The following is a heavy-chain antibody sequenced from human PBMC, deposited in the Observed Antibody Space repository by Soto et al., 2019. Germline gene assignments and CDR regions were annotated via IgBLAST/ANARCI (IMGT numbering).Heavy chain of an antibody. V-gene: IGHV5-51*01. CDR2: IYPGDSDT. D-gene: IGHD5-18*01. J-gene: IGHJ6*02. Sequence: GESLKISCKGSGYSFTSYWIGWVRQMTGKGLEWMGIIYPGDSDTRYSPSFQGQVTISADKSISTAYLQWSSLKASDTAMYYCARHFDVDTAMVTYYYYYGMDVWGQGTTVTVSS. CDR3: ARHFDVDTAMVTYYYYYGMDV. CDR1: GYSFTSYW.